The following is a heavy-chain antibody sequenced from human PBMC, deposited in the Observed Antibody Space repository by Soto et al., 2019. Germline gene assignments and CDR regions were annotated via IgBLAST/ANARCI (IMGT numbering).Heavy chain of an antibody. CDR2: ISSSSSTI. CDR1: GFTFSSYS. CDR3: ARGRGNSLYYYYYYMDV. J-gene: IGHJ6*03. D-gene: IGHD1-1*01. V-gene: IGHV3-48*01. Sequence: GGSLRLSCAASGFTFSSYSMNWVRQAPGKGLEWVSYISSSSSTIYYADSVKGRFTISRENAKNLLYLHMNSLRAEDTAVYYCARGRGNSLYYYYYYMDVWGKGTTVTVS.